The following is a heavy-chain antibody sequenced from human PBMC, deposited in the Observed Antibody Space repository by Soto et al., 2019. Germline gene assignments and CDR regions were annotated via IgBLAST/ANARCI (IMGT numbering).Heavy chain of an antibody. Sequence: EVQLVESGGGLVQPGGSLRLSCAASGFTFSSYAMSWVRQAPGKGLEWVANIREDGGERNFVDTVKGRFTISRDNAMNSLFLQMHSLRAEDTAVYYCARTRITVTPPPLADPSKYYYYCMDVWGEGTTVTVSS. V-gene: IGHV3-7*01. CDR2: IREDGGER. J-gene: IGHJ6*03. D-gene: IGHD4-4*01. CDR1: GFTFSSYA. CDR3: ARTRITVTPPPLADPSKYYYYCMDV.